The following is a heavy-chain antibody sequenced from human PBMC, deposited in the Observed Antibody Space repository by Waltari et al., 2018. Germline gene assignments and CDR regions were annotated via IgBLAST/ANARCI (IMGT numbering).Heavy chain of an antibody. J-gene: IGHJ3*02. CDR2: IKHSGST. V-gene: IGHV4-34*01. CDR3: ARAVGATRSFDI. Sequence: QVQLPQWGAGLLKPSKTLSLTCAVYGGYFSGDYWAWIRHPAAKGLAWIGEIKHSGSTNYNPSLKSRVTISVDPAKTPFSLKLSSVTAADAAVYYCARAVGATRSFDIWGQGTMVTVSS. D-gene: IGHD1-26*01. CDR1: GGYFSGDY.